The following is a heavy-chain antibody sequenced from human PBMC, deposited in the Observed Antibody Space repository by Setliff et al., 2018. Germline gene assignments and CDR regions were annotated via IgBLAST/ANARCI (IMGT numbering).Heavy chain of an antibody. J-gene: IGHJ4*02. CDR1: GGSFSDYY. V-gene: IGHV4-34*01. CDR2: INQSGNT. D-gene: IGHD3-3*01. Sequence: SETLSLTCTVYGGSFSDYYWGWVRQSPGKRPEWIAEINQSGNTNYNPSLNSRVSVSVDTPTNQFSLKVFSVTAADTAVYYCRFWSSYYKNDYWAQGTLVTVS. CDR3: RFWSSYYKNDY.